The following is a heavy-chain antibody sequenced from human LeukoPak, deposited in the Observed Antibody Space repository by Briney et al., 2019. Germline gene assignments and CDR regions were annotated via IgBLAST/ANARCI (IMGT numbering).Heavy chain of an antibody. CDR1: GFTFSSYA. CDR2: ISGGGDST. D-gene: IGHD5-24*01. V-gene: IGHV3-23*01. J-gene: IGHJ4*02. Sequence: PGGSLRLSCAASGFTFSSYAMRWVRQAPGKGLEWVSGISGGGDSTYYADSVKGRSTISRDTSKNTLYLQMNSLRAEDTAVYYCAKGGRWLPLDYWGQGTLVTVSS. CDR3: AKGGRWLPLDY.